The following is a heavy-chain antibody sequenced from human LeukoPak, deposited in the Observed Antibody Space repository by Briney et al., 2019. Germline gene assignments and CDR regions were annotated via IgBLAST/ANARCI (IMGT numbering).Heavy chain of an antibody. J-gene: IGHJ4*02. CDR1: GDSINNYY. CDR3: ARHRAVAGRNFDY. Sequence: SETLSLTRTVSGDSINNYYWSWIRQPPGKGLEWIGYIYHSGSTYYNPSLKSRVTISVDRSKNQFSLKLSSVTAADTAVYYCARHRAVAGRNFDYWGQGTLVTVSS. CDR2: IYHSGST. V-gene: IGHV4-59*04. D-gene: IGHD6-19*01.